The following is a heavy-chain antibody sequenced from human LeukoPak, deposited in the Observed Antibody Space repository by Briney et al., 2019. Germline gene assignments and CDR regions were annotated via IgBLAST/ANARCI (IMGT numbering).Heavy chain of an antibody. Sequence: GESLKISCKGSGYSFTSYWIGWVRQMPGKGLEWMGIIYPGDSDTRYSPSFQGQVTISADKSINTAYLQWSSLKASDTAMYYCATLPAYSGYDLWGYYFDYWGQGNLVTVSS. V-gene: IGHV5-51*01. D-gene: IGHD5-12*01. CDR2: IYPGDSDT. CDR1: GYSFTSYW. J-gene: IGHJ4*02. CDR3: ATLPAYSGYDLWGYYFDY.